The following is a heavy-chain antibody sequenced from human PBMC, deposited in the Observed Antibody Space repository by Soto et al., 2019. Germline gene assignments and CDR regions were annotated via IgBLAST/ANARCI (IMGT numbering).Heavy chain of an antibody. Sequence: PSETLSLTCAVSCASISSGGHSWSWVRQPPGKGLEWVGYIYHSGSTYYNPSLRSRVIISVDRSKNQFSLKLSSVTAADTAVYYCARDLGSNSAYWGQGTLVTVSS. CDR2: IYHSGST. CDR1: CASISSGGHS. J-gene: IGHJ4*02. CDR3: ARDLGSNSAY. D-gene: IGHD4-4*01. V-gene: IGHV4-30-2*01.